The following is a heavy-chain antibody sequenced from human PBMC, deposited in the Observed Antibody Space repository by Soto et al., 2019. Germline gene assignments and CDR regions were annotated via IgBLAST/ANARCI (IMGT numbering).Heavy chain of an antibody. CDR1: GYSFTNYW. J-gene: IGHJ6*02. Sequence: PGESLKISCKGSGYSFTNYWIGWVRQMSGKGLEWMGIIYPDDSDTRYSPSFQGQVTISADKSISTAYLQWGSLKASDSAMYYCARRPLYCSSASCYDYWGQGTLVTNMDVWGQGTTVTVSS. CDR2: IYPDDSDT. D-gene: IGHD2-2*01. CDR3: ARRPLYCSSASCYDYWGQGTLVTNMDV. V-gene: IGHV5-51*01.